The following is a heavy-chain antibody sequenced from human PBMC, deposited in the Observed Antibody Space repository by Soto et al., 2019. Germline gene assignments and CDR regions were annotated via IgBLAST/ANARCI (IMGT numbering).Heavy chain of an antibody. J-gene: IGHJ4*02. Sequence: ASVKVSCKASGYTFTSYGISWVRQAPGQGLEWMGWISAYNGNTNYAQKLQGRVTMTTDTSTSTAYMELRSLRSDDTAVYYCARREVYYYGSGSYYNRDYFDYWGQGTLVTVSS. V-gene: IGHV1-18*01. CDR3: ARREVYYYGSGSYYNRDYFDY. CDR1: GYTFTSYG. D-gene: IGHD3-10*01. CDR2: ISAYNGNT.